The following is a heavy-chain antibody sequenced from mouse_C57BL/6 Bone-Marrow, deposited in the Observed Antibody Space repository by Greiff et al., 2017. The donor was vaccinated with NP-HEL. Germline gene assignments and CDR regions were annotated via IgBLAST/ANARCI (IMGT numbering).Heavy chain of an antibody. CDR3: ARTHIPMAYCSRGGYFDV. CDR1: GYTFTSYG. V-gene: IGHV1-58*01. D-gene: IGHD1-1*01. Sequence: VHVKQSGAELVRPGSSVKMSCKTSGYTFTSYGINWVKQRPGQGLEWIGYIYIGNGYTEYNEKFKGKATLTSDTSSSTAYMQLSSLTSEDSAIYFCARTHIPMAYCSRGGYFDVWGKGTTVTVSS. J-gene: IGHJ1*03. CDR2: IYIGNGYT.